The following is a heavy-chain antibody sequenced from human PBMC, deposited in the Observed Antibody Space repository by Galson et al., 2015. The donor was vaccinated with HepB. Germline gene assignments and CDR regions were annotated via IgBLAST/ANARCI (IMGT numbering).Heavy chain of an antibody. Sequence: SLRLSCAASGFTFSSYAMSWVRQAPGKGLEWVSAISGSGGSTYYADSVKGRFTISRDNSKNTLYLQMNSLRAEDTAVYYCAKGHALRLGELSHWDYWGQGTLVTVSS. J-gene: IGHJ4*02. V-gene: IGHV3-23*01. D-gene: IGHD3-16*02. CDR2: ISGSGGST. CDR1: GFTFSSYA. CDR3: AKGHALRLGELSHWDY.